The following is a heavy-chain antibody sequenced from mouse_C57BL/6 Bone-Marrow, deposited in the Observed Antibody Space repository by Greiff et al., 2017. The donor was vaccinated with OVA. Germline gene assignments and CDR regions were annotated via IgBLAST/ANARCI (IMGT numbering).Heavy chain of an antibody. Sequence: QVQLQQSGAELARPGASVKLSCKASGYTFTSYGISWVKQRTGQGLEWIGEIYPRSGNTYYNEKFKGKATLTADKSSSTAYMELRSLTSENSAVYFSARDYYGSCYWNFDVWGTGTTVTVSS. V-gene: IGHV1-81*01. D-gene: IGHD1-1*01. CDR2: IYPRSGNT. J-gene: IGHJ1*03. CDR3: ARDYYGSCYWNFDV. CDR1: GYTFTSYG.